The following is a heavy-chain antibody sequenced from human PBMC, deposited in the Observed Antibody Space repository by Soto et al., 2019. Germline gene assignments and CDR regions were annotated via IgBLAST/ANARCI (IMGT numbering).Heavy chain of an antibody. Sequence: QVPLVQSGAEVKKPGSSVKVSCKASGGTFSSYAISWVRQAPGQGLEWMGGIIPIFGTANYAQKFQGRVTITADESTSTAYMELSSLRSEDTAVYYCATDLTTVTTTTYYYGMDVWGQGTTVTVSS. V-gene: IGHV1-69*01. CDR2: IIPIFGTA. J-gene: IGHJ6*02. CDR1: GGTFSSYA. CDR3: ATDLTTVTTTTYYYGMDV. D-gene: IGHD4-17*01.